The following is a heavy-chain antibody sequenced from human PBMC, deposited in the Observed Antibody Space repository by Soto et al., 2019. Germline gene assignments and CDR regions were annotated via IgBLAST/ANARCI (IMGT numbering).Heavy chain of an antibody. Sequence: PSETLSLTCAVSGCSISSGGYSWSWIRQPPGKGLEWIGYIYHSGSTNYNPSIKSRVPISVDTSKNQFSLKLSVVTAADTAVYYCARSVRNWFDPWGQGTLVTVS. J-gene: IGHJ5*02. CDR3: ARSVRNWFDP. V-gene: IGHV4-30-2*01. CDR2: IYHSGST. CDR1: GCSISSGGYS.